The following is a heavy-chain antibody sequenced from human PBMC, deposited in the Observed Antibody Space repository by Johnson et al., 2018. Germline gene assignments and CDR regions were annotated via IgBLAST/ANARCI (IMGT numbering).Heavy chain of an antibody. CDR1: GDSISSYY. D-gene: IGHD6-19*01. CDR3: ATGIAVAGAEYFHH. Sequence: QVQLQESGPGLVKPSETLSLTCTVSGDSISSYYWSWIRQPPGKGLEWIAYIYYNGGTSYNPSLKSQVTISVDTSKNQFSLKLSSVTAAGTAVYYCATGIAVAGAEYFHHWGQGTLVTVSS. CDR2: IYYNGGT. V-gene: IGHV4-59*01. J-gene: IGHJ1*01.